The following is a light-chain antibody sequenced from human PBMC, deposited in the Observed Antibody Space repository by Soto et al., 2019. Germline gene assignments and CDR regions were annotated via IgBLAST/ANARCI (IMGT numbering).Light chain of an antibody. CDR2: DAS. J-gene: IGKJ4*01. Sequence: DMQMTQSPSTLSASVGDGGTIACRASQSISRWLAWYQQKPGKAPKLLIYDASSLEGGVPSRFSGSGSGTEFTLTISSLKPDDLATYYCQQYNNWSGLTFGGGTKLDIK. CDR3: QQYNNWSGLT. CDR1: QSISRW. V-gene: IGKV1-5*01.